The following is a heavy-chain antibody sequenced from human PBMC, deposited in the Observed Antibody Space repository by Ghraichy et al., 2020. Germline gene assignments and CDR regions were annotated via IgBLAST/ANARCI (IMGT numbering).Heavy chain of an antibody. CDR3: ARRNLNDFWSGFGPNNWFDP. V-gene: IGHV4-39*01. CDR2: IYYSGST. D-gene: IGHD3-3*01. CDR1: GGSISSSSYY. J-gene: IGHJ5*02. Sequence: SETLSLTCTVSGGSISSSSYYWGWIRQPPGKGLEWIGSIYYSGSTYYNPSLKSRVTISVDTSKNQFSLKLSPVTAADTAVYYCARRNLNDFWSGFGPNNWFDPWGQGTLVTVSS.